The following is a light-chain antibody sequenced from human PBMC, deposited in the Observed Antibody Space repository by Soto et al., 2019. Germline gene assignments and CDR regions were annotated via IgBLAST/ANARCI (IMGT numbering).Light chain of an antibody. CDR3: QTWGAGIVV. J-gene: IGLJ2*01. CDR1: SGHSSYT. V-gene: IGLV4-69*01. Sequence: QLVLTQSPSASASLGASVKLTCTLSSGHSSYTIAWHQQQPEKGPRYLMKLNTDGSHSRGDGIPDRFSGSRSGAERYLTISSLQSEVEADYYCQTWGAGIVVFGGGTKVTVL. CDR2: LNTDGSH.